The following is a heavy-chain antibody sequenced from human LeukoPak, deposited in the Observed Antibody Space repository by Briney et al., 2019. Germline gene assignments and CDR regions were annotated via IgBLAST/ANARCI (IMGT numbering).Heavy chain of an antibody. D-gene: IGHD3-10*01. CDR3: ARATIEYYYGSGTPRVLDY. J-gene: IGHJ4*02. V-gene: IGHV3-21*01. Sequence: GGSLRLSCAASGFTFSSYSMNWVRQAPGKGLEWVSSISSSSSYIYYADSVKGRFTISRDNAKNSLYLQMNSLRAEDTAVYYCARATIEYYYGSGTPRVLDYWGQGTLVTVSS. CDR2: ISSSSSYI. CDR1: GFTFSSYS.